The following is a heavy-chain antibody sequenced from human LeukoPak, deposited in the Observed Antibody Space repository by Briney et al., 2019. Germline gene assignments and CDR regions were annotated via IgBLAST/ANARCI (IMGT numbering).Heavy chain of an antibody. V-gene: IGHV1-18*01. D-gene: IGHD2-2*01. CDR1: GYSFTDYY. J-gene: IGHJ4*02. CDR2: ISVYNGNT. CDR3: ARDSVPAALGGSDY. Sequence: ASVKVSCKTSGYSFTDYYMHWVRQAPGQGLEWMGWISVYNGNTNYAQKLQGRVTMTTETSTSTTYMELRSLRSDDTAVYYCARDSVPAALGGSDYWGQGTLVTVPS.